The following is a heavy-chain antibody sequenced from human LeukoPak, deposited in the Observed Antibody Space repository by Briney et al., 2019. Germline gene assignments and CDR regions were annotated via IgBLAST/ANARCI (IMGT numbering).Heavy chain of an antibody. CDR2: ISWNSGKI. CDR1: GFTFDDYA. CDR3: AKGPYYDILTGYFDY. D-gene: IGHD3-9*01. J-gene: IGHJ4*02. Sequence: GRSLRLSCAASGFTFDDYAMHWVRQAPGKGLEWVSGISWNSGKIAYADSVKGRFTISRDNAKNSLYLQMNSLRTEDTAFYYCAKGPYYDILTGYFDYWGQGTLVTVSS. V-gene: IGHV3-9*01.